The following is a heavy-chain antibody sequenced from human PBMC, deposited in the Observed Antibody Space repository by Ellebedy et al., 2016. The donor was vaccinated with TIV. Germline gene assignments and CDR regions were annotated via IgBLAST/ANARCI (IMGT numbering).Heavy chain of an antibody. Sequence: MPSETLSLTCAVYDGSFSGYYWSWIRQPPGKGLEWIGEINHSGSTNYNPSLKSRVTISVDTSKNQFSLKLSSVTAADTAVYYCARGIRYYGSGSYYRWFDPWGQGTLVTVSS. V-gene: IGHV4-34*01. CDR1: DGSFSGYY. CDR2: INHSGST. CDR3: ARGIRYYGSGSYYRWFDP. J-gene: IGHJ5*02. D-gene: IGHD3-10*01.